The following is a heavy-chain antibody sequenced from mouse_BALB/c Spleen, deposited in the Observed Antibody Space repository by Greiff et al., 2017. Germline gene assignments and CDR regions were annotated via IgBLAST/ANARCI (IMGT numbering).Heavy chain of an antibody. J-gene: IGHJ3*01. CDR3: ARQPFAY. CDR2: ISSGGGSP. Sequence: EVKLVESGGGLVKPGGSLKLSCAASGFAFSSYDMSWVRQTPEKRLEWVAYISSGGGSPYYPDTVKGRFTISRDNAKNTLYLQMSSLKSEDTAMYYCARQPFAYWGQGTLVTVSA. CDR1: GFAFSSYD. V-gene: IGHV5-12-1*01.